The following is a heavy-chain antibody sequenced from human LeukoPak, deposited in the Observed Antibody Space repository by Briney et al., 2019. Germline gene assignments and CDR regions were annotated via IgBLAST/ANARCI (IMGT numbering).Heavy chain of an antibody. J-gene: IGHJ5*02. V-gene: IGHV4-34*01. CDR3: ARVWRYYGSGSYAWFDP. D-gene: IGHD3-10*01. CDR1: GGSFSDHY. Sequence: SETLSLTCVVYGGSFSDHYWSWIRQPPGKGLEWIGELNHSGSTNYNPSLKSRVTISVDTSKNQFSLKLSSVTAADTAVYYCARVWRYYGSGSYAWFDPWGQGTLVTVSS. CDR2: LNHSGST.